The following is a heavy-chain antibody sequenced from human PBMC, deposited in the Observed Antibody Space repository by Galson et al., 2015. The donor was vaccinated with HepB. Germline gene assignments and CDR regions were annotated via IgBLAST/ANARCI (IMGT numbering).Heavy chain of an antibody. D-gene: IGHD3-16*01. J-gene: IGHJ4*02. Sequence: SLRLSCAASGFNFRAFGMHWIRQAPGQRPEWVAVIWFDGSKKYYSDSVKGCFTISRDNSNNTLFLQMDSLKGEDTAVYYCVRGGENVFDYWGQGTLVTVSS. CDR1: GFNFRAFG. CDR3: VRGGENVFDY. CDR2: IWFDGSKK. V-gene: IGHV3-33*01.